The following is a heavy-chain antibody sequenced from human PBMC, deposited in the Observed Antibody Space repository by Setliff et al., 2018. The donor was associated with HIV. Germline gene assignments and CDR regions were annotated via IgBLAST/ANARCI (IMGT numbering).Heavy chain of an antibody. J-gene: IGHJ3*01. CDR3: ARSTGWYAFNF. V-gene: IGHV3-23*01. CDR1: GFTFSSYA. Sequence: PGGSVRLSCAASGFTFSSYAMSWVRQAPGKGLDWVSAISGSAGSTYYADSVKGRFTISRDNSKSTLYLQMNSLKSEDTAVYHCARSTGWYAFNFWGQGTKVTVSS. CDR2: ISGSAGST. D-gene: IGHD6-19*01.